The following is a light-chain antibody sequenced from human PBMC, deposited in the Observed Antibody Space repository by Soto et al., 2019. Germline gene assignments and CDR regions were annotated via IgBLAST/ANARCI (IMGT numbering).Light chain of an antibody. CDR2: EVS. CDR3: SSYTSSTVI. Sequence: QSVLTQPASVSGSPGQSITISCTGASNDVGAYKFISWYQQQPGKAPKLMIYEVSNRPSGVSNRFSGSKSGNTASLTISGLQAEDEGDYYCSSYTSSTVIFGGGTKVTVL. J-gene: IGLJ2*01. V-gene: IGLV2-14*01. CDR1: SNDVGAYKF.